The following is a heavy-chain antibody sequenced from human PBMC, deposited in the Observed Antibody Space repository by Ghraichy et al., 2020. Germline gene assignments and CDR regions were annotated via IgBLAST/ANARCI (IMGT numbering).Heavy chain of an antibody. J-gene: IGHJ6*02. Sequence: ASVKVSCKVSGYTLTELSMHWVRQAPGKGLEWMGGFDPEDGETIYAQKFQGRVTMTEDTSTDTVYMELSSLRSEDTAVYYCATSRITMVRGVGHYGMDVWGQGTTVTVSS. D-gene: IGHD3-10*01. CDR2: FDPEDGET. CDR1: GYTLTELS. V-gene: IGHV1-24*01. CDR3: ATSRITMVRGVGHYGMDV.